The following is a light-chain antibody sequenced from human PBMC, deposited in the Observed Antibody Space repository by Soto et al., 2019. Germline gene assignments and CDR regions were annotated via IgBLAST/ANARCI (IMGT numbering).Light chain of an antibody. J-gene: IGKJ4*01. CDR1: QSVENY. Sequence: EIVLTQSPATLSLSPGERATLSCRASQSVENYLAWFQQKRGQAPRLLIYDTSNRAAGIPDRFSGSASGTDFTLTISSLEPEDFAVYYCHQRYIWPPLTFGGGTKVEIK. V-gene: IGKV3-11*01. CDR3: HQRYIWPPLT. CDR2: DTS.